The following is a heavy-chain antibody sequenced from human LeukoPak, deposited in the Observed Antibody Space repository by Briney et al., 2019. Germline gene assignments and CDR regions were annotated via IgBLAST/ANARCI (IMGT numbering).Heavy chain of an antibody. D-gene: IGHD3-22*01. Sequence: GGSLRLSCAASGFTFDDYAMHWVRQAPGKGLEWVSGISWNSGSIGYADSVKGRFTISRDNAKNSLYLQMNSLRAEDTAVYYCARGPYYYDSSGYFDYWGQGTLVTVSS. CDR3: ARGPYYYDSSGYFDY. J-gene: IGHJ4*02. CDR2: ISWNSGSI. V-gene: IGHV3-9*01. CDR1: GFTFDDYA.